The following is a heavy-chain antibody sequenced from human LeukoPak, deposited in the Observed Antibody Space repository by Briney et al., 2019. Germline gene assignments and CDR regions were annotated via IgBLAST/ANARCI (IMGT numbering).Heavy chain of an antibody. CDR3: ARAIRAPGTPENAFDL. V-gene: IGHV3-30*04. Sequence: GGSLRLSCAASGFTFSNYAMHWVRQAPGEGLEWMAVISCDGTDKYYADSVKGRLTISRDNSQSTLYLHMNSLSTEDTALYYCARAIRAPGTPENAFDLWGQGTMVTVSS. J-gene: IGHJ3*01. CDR1: GFTFSNYA. D-gene: IGHD6-13*01. CDR2: ISCDGTDK.